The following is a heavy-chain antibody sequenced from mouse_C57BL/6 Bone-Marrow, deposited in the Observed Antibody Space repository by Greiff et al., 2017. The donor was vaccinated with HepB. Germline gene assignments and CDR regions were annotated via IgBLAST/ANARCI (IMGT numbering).Heavy chain of an antibody. CDR2: IYPSDSET. Sequence: QVQLQQPGAELVRPGSSVKLSCKASGYTFTSYWMDWVKQRPGQGLEWIGNIYPSDSETHYNQKFKDKATLTVDKSSSTAYMQLSSLTSEDSAVYYCAPNIYDGYYGYWGQGTTLTVSS. J-gene: IGHJ2*01. CDR3: APNIYDGYYGY. V-gene: IGHV1-61*01. CDR1: GYTFTSYW. D-gene: IGHD2-3*01.